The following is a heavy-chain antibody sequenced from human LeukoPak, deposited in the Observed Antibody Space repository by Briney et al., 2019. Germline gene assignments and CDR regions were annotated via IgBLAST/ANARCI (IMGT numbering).Heavy chain of an antibody. D-gene: IGHD3/OR15-3a*01. CDR1: GFTFSSYA. CDR2: ISGSGDST. CDR3: AKDLPPNGPRGLVLDP. Sequence: EGSLRLSCAASGFTFSSYAMSWVRQAPGKGLEWVSIISGSGDSTYYADSVKGRFTISRDNSKNAMYMQMNSLRAEDTAVYYCAKDLPPNGPRGLVLDPWGQGXLVTXSS. V-gene: IGHV3-23*01. J-gene: IGHJ5*02.